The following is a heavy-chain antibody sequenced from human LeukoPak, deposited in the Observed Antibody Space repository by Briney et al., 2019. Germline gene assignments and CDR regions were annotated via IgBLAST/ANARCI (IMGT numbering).Heavy chain of an antibody. CDR1: GLTFSSYW. CDR2: IKQDGSEK. D-gene: IGHD3-10*01. J-gene: IGHJ4*02. Sequence: PGGSLRLSCAASGLTFSSYWMSWVRQAPGKGLEWVANIKQDGSEKYYVDSVKGRFTISRDNAKNSLYLQVNSLRAEDTAVYYCARESGESFDYWGQGTLVTVSS. CDR3: ARESGESFDY. V-gene: IGHV3-7*03.